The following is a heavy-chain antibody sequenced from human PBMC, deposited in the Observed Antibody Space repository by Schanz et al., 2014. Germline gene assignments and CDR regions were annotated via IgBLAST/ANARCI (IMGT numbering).Heavy chain of an antibody. CDR3: ARDLPRTFLFDY. Sequence: VQLVESGGGLVQPGGSLRLSCAASGITFSSHSFNWVRQAPGKGLEWISYITYNGGTIYYAESVKGRFTISRDNAKNSLYLQMNGLRAEDTAVYYCARDLPRTFLFDYWGQGTLVTVSS. V-gene: IGHV3-48*04. J-gene: IGHJ4*02. CDR2: ITYNGGTI. CDR1: GITFSSHS.